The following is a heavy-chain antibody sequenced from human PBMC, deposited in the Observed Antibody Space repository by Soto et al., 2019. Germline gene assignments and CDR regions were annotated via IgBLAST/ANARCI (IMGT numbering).Heavy chain of an antibody. J-gene: IGHJ6*02. V-gene: IGHV3-21*01. D-gene: IGHD2-2*02. CDR1: GFTFSSYS. Sequence: GGSLRLSCAASGFTFSSYSMNWVRQAPGKGLEWVSSISSSSSYIYYADSVKGRFTISRDNAKNSLYLQMNSLRAEDTAVYYCARDLAIVVVPAAISSDYGMDVWGQGTTVTVSS. CDR3: ARDLAIVVVPAAISSDYGMDV. CDR2: ISSSSSYI.